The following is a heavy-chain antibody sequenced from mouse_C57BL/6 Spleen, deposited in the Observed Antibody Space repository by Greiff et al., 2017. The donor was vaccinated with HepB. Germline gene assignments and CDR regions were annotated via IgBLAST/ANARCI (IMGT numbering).Heavy chain of an antibody. CDR1: GYTFTDYN. Sequence: EVKLQESGPELVKPGASVKIPCKASGYTFTDYNMDWVKQSHGKSLEWIGDINPNNGGTIYNQKFKGKATLTVDKSSSTAYMELRSLTSEDTAVYYCARGSSYDWYFDVWGTGTTVTVSS. D-gene: IGHD1-1*01. CDR2: INPNNGGT. CDR3: ARGSSYDWYFDV. V-gene: IGHV1-18*01. J-gene: IGHJ1*03.